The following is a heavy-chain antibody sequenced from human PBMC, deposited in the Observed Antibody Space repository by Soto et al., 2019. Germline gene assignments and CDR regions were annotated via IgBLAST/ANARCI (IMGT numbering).Heavy chain of an antibody. CDR2: IYYSGST. V-gene: IGHV4-39*01. CDR1: GGSISSSSYY. J-gene: IGHJ3*02. CDR3: ARPGYCSGGSCLDAFDI. Sequence: QLQLQESGPGLVKPSETLSLTCTVSGGSISSSSYYWGWIRQPPGKGLEWIGSIYYSGSTYYNPSLKSRVTISVDTSKNQFSLKLSSVTAAHTAVYYCARPGYCSGGSCLDAFDIWGQGTMVTVSS. D-gene: IGHD2-15*01.